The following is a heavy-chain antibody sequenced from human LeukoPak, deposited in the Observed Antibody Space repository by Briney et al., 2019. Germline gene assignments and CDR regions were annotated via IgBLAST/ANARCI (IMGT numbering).Heavy chain of an antibody. CDR3: AKVADSSGYYFLRRAFDI. J-gene: IGHJ3*02. CDR2: ISGSGGST. CDR1: GFTFSSYA. D-gene: IGHD3-22*01. Sequence: GGSLRLSCAASGFTFSSYAMSWDRQAPGKGLEWVSAISGSGGSTYYADSVKGRFTISRDNSKNTLYLQMNSLRAEDTAVYYCAKVADSSGYYFLRRAFDIWGQGTMVTVSS. V-gene: IGHV3-23*01.